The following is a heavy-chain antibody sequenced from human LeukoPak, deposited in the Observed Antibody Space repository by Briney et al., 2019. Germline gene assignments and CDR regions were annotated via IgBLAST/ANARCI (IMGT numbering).Heavy chain of an antibody. CDR2: IYHSGST. D-gene: IGHD3-22*01. J-gene: IGHJ4*02. CDR3: ARSVYYDSSQFDY. CDR1: GFTFSTYW. Sequence: GSLRLSCAASGFTFSTYWMHWVRQDPGKGLEWIGEIYHSGSTNYNPSLKSRVTISVDKSKNQFSLKLSSVTAADTAVYYCARSVYYDSSQFDYWGQGTLVTVSS. V-gene: IGHV4-4*02.